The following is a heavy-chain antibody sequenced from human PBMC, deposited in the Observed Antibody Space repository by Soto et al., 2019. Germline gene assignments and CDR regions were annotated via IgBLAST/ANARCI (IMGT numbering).Heavy chain of an antibody. D-gene: IGHD3-22*01. CDR3: ARDQLYYNDISGRPLNAFDV. J-gene: IGHJ3*01. V-gene: IGHV3-66*01. CDR1: GFTFSSYA. Sequence: GGSLRLSCAASGFTFSSYAMSWVRQAPGKGLEWVSVIYSGGATHYAVSVKGRLIISRDKSKNTVDLQMNSLRAEDTAVYYCARDQLYYNDISGRPLNAFDVWGQGTMVTVSS. CDR2: IYSGGAT.